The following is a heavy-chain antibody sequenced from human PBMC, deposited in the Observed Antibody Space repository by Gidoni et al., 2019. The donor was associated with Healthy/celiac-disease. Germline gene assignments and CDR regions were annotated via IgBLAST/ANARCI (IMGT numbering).Heavy chain of an antibody. J-gene: IGHJ4*02. CDR3: AKDHRSRNAPGVPYYFDY. Sequence: EVQLLESGVGLVQPGGSLRLSCAASAFTFRSYARIWVCQAPGKGLEWVSAIRGSGGSTYYADSVKGRFTISRDNSKNTLYLQMNSLRAEDTAVYYCAKDHRSRNAPGVPYYFDYWGQGTLVTVSS. V-gene: IGHV3-23*01. D-gene: IGHD2-2*01. CDR2: IRGSGGST. CDR1: AFTFRSYA.